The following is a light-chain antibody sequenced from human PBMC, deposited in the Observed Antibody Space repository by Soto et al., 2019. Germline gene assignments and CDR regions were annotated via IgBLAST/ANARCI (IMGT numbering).Light chain of an antibody. J-gene: IGKJ4*01. CDR2: SAS. CDR1: QSVGND. CDR3: QQRTNWPPT. V-gene: IGKV3-11*01. Sequence: EIVLTQSPATLSLSPGERATLSCRASQSVGNDLVWYHHKPGQAPRLLIYSASNRATGIPARFSGSGSETDFTLTISSLEPEDFAVYYCQQRTNWPPTFGGGTKVEIK.